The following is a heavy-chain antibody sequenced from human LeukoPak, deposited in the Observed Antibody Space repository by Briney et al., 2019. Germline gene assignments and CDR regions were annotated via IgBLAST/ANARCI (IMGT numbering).Heavy chain of an antibody. J-gene: IGHJ4*02. CDR1: GFTFSRYE. Sequence: PGGSLRLSCAASGFTFSRYEMNWVRQAPGKGLEWVAVISYDGSNKYYADSVKGRFTISRDNSKNTLYLQMNSLRAEDTAVYYCARAFFLAAAWKNSIGDYWGQGTLVTVSS. CDR2: ISYDGSNK. V-gene: IGHV3-30*04. D-gene: IGHD6-13*01. CDR3: ARAFFLAAAWKNSIGDY.